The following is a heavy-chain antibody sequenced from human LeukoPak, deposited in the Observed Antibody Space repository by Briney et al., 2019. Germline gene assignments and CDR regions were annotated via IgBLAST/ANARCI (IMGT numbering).Heavy chain of an antibody. V-gene: IGHV4-39*07. CDR3: ARAGWSDY. J-gene: IGHJ4*02. D-gene: IGHD6-19*01. CDR2: IYYSGST. CDR1: GGSISSSSYY. Sequence: SQTLSLTCTVSGGSISSSSYYWGWIRQPPGKGLEWIGSIYYSGSTYYNPSLKSRVTISVDTSKNQFSLKLSSVTAADTAVYYCARAGWSDYWGQGTLVTVSS.